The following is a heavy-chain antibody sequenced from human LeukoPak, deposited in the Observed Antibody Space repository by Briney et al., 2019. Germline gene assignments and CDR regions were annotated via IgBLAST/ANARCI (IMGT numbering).Heavy chain of an antibody. J-gene: IGHJ5*02. CDR2: MNPHSGNT. D-gene: IGHD4-11*01. Sequence: ASVKVSCKASVYTFTSYDINWVRQAAGQRLEWMGWMNPHSGNTGYAQKFQGRVTITMNTSISTAYMELSSLRSEDTAVYYCARSSNYVVLPYWFDPWGQGTLVTVSS. V-gene: IGHV1-8*03. CDR1: VYTFTSYD. CDR3: ARSSNYVVLPYWFDP.